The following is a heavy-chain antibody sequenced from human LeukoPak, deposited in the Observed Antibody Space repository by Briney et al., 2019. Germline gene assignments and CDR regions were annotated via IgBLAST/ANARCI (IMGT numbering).Heavy chain of an antibody. V-gene: IGHV4-34*01. Sequence: SETLSLTCAVYGGSFSGYYWSWIRQPPGKGLEWIGEINHSGSTNYNPSLKSRVTISVDTSKNQFSLKLSSVTAADTAVHYCARRALWTLGYVDYWGQGTLVTVSS. CDR3: ARRALWTLGYVDY. CDR2: INHSGST. D-gene: IGHD5-18*01. CDR1: GGSFSGYY. J-gene: IGHJ4*02.